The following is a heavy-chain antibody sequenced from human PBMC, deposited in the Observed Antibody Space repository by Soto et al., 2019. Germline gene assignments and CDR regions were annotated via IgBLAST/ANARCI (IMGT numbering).Heavy chain of an antibody. CDR2: ISNGGDT. CDR3: ARDELGGAYDLWH. J-gene: IGHJ4*02. V-gene: IGHV3-66*01. D-gene: IGHD3-3*01. Sequence: PGGSLRLSCAASGFTVTNYFMTWVRQAPGKGLEWVSVISNGGDTYYADSVKGRFTISRDNSKNTLYLQMNTLRAEDTAVYYCARDELGGAYDLWHGGQGTLVTVSS. CDR1: GFTVTNYF.